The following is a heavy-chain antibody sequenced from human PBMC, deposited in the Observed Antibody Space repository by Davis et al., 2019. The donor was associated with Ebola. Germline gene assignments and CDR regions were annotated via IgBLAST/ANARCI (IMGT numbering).Heavy chain of an antibody. V-gene: IGHV3-43*02. D-gene: IGHD6-19*01. J-gene: IGHJ4*02. CDR1: GFSFNAFV. CDR2: ISVDGDNT. CDR3: ATTQWLREFDN. Sequence: GGSLRLSCAASGFSFNAFVIHWVRQAPGKGLEWVSMISVDGDNTYYADSVKGRFIISRDKSNNTLYLEMNSLRVDDTAVYYCATTQWLREFDNWGQGTLVTVSS.